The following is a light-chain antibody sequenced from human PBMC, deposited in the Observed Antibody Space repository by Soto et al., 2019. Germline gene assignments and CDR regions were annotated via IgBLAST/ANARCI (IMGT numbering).Light chain of an antibody. J-gene: IGLJ2*01. V-gene: IGLV2-8*01. CDR3: SSYAGSNILL. Sequence: QSALTQPPSASGSPGQSVTISCTGTSSDVGGYNFVSWYQQHPGKAPKLMIYEVSERPSGVPDRFSGSKSGNTASLTVSGLQASEEAEYLFSSYAGSNILLFGGGTKLTVL. CDR1: SSDVGGYNF. CDR2: EVS.